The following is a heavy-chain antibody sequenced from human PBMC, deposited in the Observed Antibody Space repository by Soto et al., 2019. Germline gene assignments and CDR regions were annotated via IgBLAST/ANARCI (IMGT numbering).Heavy chain of an antibody. CDR1: GFTFSSYA. Sequence: GGSLRLSCAASGFTFSSYAMSWVRQAPGKGLEWVSAISGSGGSTYYAGSVKGRFTISRDNSKNTLYLQMNSLRAEDTAVYYCAKRGGIAHAFDIWGQGTMVTVS. CDR3: AKRGGIAHAFDI. V-gene: IGHV3-23*01. J-gene: IGHJ3*02. CDR2: ISGSGGST. D-gene: IGHD6-13*01.